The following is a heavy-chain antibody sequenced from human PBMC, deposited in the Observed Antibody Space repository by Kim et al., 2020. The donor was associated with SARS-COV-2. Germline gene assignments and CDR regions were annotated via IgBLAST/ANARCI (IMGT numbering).Heavy chain of an antibody. Sequence: NKKYSQKFQGRVTITRDTSAGTDYMELSSLRSEDTAVYYCASAIVGARDYWGQGTLVTVSS. CDR2: NK. CDR3: ASAIVGARDY. V-gene: IGHV1-3*01. D-gene: IGHD1-26*01. J-gene: IGHJ4*02.